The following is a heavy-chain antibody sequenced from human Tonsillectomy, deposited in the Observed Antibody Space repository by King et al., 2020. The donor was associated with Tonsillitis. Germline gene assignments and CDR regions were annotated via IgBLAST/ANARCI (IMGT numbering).Heavy chain of an antibody. Sequence: VQLVESGGGVVQPGRSLRLSCAASGFTFSSYGMHWVRQAPGKGLEWVAVISYDGSNKYYADSVKGRFTISRDNSKNTLYLQMNSLRAEDTAVYYCAKGSNGSGFLYWGQGTLVTVSS. V-gene: IGHV3-30*18. CDR1: GFTFSSYG. D-gene: IGHD6-19*01. J-gene: IGHJ4*02. CDR2: ISYDGSNK. CDR3: AKGSNGSGFLY.